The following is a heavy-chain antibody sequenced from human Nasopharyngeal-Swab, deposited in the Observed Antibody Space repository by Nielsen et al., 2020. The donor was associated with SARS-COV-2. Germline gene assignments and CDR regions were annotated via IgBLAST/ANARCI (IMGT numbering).Heavy chain of an antibody. Sequence: VRQATGKGLEWVAVISYDGSNKYYADSVKGRFTISRDNSKNTLYLQMNSLRAEDTAVYYCAKLDMVRGVIITSYAFDIWGQGTMVTVSS. CDR2: ISYDGSNK. D-gene: IGHD3-10*01. V-gene: IGHV3-30*18. J-gene: IGHJ3*02. CDR3: AKLDMVRGVIITSYAFDI.